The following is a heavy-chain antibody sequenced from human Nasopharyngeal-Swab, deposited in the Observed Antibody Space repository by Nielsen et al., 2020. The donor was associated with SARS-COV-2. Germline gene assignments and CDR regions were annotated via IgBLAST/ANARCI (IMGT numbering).Heavy chain of an antibody. CDR3: SRAEGHYDSSGYYRPALFDY. D-gene: IGHD3-22*01. J-gene: IGHJ4*02. Sequence: PGKGLEWIGYIYYSGSTNYNPSLKSRVTISVDTSKNQFSLKLSSVTAADTAVYYCSRAEGHYDSSGYYRPALFDYWGQGTLVTVSS. CDR2: IYYSGST. V-gene: IGHV4-59*13.